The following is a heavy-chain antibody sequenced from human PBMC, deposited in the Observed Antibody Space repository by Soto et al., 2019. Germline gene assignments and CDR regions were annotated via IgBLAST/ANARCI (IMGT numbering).Heavy chain of an antibody. V-gene: IGHV4-59*01. CDR3: ARGYCSGGSCYKPIDY. D-gene: IGHD2-15*01. Sequence: PSETLSLTCTVSGGSISSYYWSWIRQPPGKGLEWIGYIYYSGSTNYNPSLKSRVTISVDTSKNQFSLKPSSVTAADTAVYYCARGYCSGGSCYKPIDYWGQGTLVTVSS. CDR2: IYYSGST. J-gene: IGHJ4*02. CDR1: GGSISSYY.